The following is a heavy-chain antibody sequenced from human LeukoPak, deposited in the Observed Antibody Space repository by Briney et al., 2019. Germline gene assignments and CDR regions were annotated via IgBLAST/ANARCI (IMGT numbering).Heavy chain of an antibody. Sequence: GGSLRLSCAASGFTFSDHYMIWLRQAPGKGLESISYISHNGDTKYCADSVKGRLSVSRDNAKSSLYLEMNSLRVEDTAVYYCARDRHGYFDYWGLGTLVTVSS. D-gene: IGHD6-13*01. V-gene: IGHV3-11*01. CDR2: ISHNGDTK. CDR3: ARDRHGYFDY. J-gene: IGHJ4*02. CDR1: GFTFSDHY.